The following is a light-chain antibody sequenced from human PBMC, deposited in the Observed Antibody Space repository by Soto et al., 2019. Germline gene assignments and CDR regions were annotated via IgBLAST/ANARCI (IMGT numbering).Light chain of an antibody. CDR2: GAS. CDR3: QQRSNWPPFT. Sequence: EIVLTQSPGTLSLSPGERATLSCRAGQSVSSSYLAWYQQKPGQAPRLLIYGASSRATGIPDRFSGSGSGTEFTLTISSLEPEDFAVYYCQQRSNWPPFTFGQGTRLEIK. J-gene: IGKJ5*01. CDR1: QSVSSSY. V-gene: IGKV3D-20*02.